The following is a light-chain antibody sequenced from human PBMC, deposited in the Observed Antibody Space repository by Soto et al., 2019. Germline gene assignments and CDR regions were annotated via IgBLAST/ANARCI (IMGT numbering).Light chain of an antibody. CDR3: GTWDSSLSYV. V-gene: IGLV1-51*01. CDR2: DNN. J-gene: IGLJ1*01. Sequence: QSVLTQPPSVSAAPGQKVTISCSGSSSNLGNNYVSWYQQLPRTAPKLLIYDNNKRPSGIPDRFSGSKSGTSATLGITGLQTGDEADYYCGTWDSSLSYVFGTGTQLTVL. CDR1: SSNLGNNY.